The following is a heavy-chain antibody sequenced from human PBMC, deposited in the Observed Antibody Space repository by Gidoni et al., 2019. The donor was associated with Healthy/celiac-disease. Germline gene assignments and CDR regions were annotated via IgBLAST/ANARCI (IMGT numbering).Heavy chain of an antibody. CDR2: IIPIFGTA. CDR3: ASGSGSDSYYYYGMDV. V-gene: IGHV1-69*01. CDR1: GGTFSSYA. J-gene: IGHJ6*02. D-gene: IGHD6-25*01. Sequence: QVQLVQSGTEVKKPGSSVKVSCKASGGTFSSYAISCVRQAPGQGLEWMGGIIPIFGTANYAQKFQGRVTITADESTSTAYMELSSLRSEDTAVYYCASGSGSDSYYYYGMDVWGQGTTVTVSS.